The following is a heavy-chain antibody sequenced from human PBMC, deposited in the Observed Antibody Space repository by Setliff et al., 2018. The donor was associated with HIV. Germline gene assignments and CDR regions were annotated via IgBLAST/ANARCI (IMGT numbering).Heavy chain of an antibody. CDR3: ARIQNHVWDY. CDR1: GFTFSSYW. D-gene: IGHD5-18*01. Sequence: GGSLRLSCAASGFTFSSYWMSWVRQAPGKGLEWVANIEQDGSGEYYVGSVKGRFTISRDNAKNSLYPQMNSLRADDTAVYYCARIQNHVWDYWGQGTLVTVSS. J-gene: IGHJ4*02. CDR2: IEQDGSGE. V-gene: IGHV3-7*01.